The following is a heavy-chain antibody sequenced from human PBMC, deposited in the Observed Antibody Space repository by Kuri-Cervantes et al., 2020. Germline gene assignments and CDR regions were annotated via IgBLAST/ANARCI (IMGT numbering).Heavy chain of an antibody. Sequence: GSLRLSCTVSGGSVSGGSYYWSWIRQPPGKGLEWIGYIYYSGSTNYNPSLKSRVTISVDTSKNQFSLKLSSVTAADTAVYYCAEHRDYYDSSGYLIGWFDPWGQGTLVTVSS. J-gene: IGHJ5*02. V-gene: IGHV4-61*01. CDR3: AEHRDYYDSSGYLIGWFDP. CDR1: GGSVSGGSYY. D-gene: IGHD3-22*01. CDR2: IYYSGST.